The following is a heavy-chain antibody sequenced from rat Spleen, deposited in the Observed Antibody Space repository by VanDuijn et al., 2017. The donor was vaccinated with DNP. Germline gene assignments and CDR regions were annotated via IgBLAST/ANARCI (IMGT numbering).Heavy chain of an antibody. CDR1: GFTFSDSY. D-gene: IGHD4-3*01. CDR3: TTGGTEFAY. CDR2: INYDGDKA. Sequence: EVQLVESGGGLVQPGRSLKLSCAASGFTFSDSYMAWVRQAPTKGLEWVASINYDGDKAFYRDSVKGRFSISRDNAKSRHYLQMDSLRSEDTATYYCTTGGTEFAYWGRGVMVTVSS. V-gene: IGHV5-20*01. J-gene: IGHJ2*01.